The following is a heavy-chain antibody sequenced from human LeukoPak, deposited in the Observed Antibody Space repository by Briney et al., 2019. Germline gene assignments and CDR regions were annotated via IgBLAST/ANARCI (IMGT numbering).Heavy chain of an antibody. CDR1: GGSISSYY. CDR2: IYYSGST. CDR3: ARGYSSGWYVNWFDP. J-gene: IGHJ5*02. D-gene: IGHD6-19*01. V-gene: IGHV4-59*01. Sequence: SETLSLTCTISGGSISSYYWSWIRQPPGKGLEWIGYIYYSGSTNYNPSLKSRVTISADTSKNQFSLKLSSVTAADTAVYYCARGYSSGWYVNWFDPWGQGTLVTVSS.